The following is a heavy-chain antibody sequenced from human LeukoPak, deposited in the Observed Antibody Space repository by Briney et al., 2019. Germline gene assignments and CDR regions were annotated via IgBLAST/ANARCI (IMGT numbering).Heavy chain of an antibody. Sequence: PGGSLRLSCGASGFTFTTHWFHWVRQAPGKGLVWVSRIKPDGSDTNYADSVKGRFTISRDNAKNTVYLQMNSLRAEDTAVYYCARGKYGGYFIDYWGQGTLVTVSS. D-gene: IGHD5-12*01. CDR3: ARGKYGGYFIDY. CDR2: IKPDGSDT. V-gene: IGHV3-74*01. CDR1: GFTFTTHW. J-gene: IGHJ4*02.